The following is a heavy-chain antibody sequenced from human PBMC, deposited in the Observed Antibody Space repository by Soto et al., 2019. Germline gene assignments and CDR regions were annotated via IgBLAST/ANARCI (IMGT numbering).Heavy chain of an antibody. CDR1: GYTFTSCA. D-gene: IGHD1-26*01. CDR3: ASSGSYWGIDY. J-gene: IGHJ4*02. V-gene: IGHV1-3*05. Sequence: QVQLVQSGAEEKKPGASVKVSCKASGYTFTSCAMHWVRQAPGQRLEWMGWINAGNGNTKYSQKFQGRGTITRDTSASTAYMELSSLRSEDTAVYYCASSGSYWGIDYWGQGTLVTVSS. CDR2: INAGNGNT.